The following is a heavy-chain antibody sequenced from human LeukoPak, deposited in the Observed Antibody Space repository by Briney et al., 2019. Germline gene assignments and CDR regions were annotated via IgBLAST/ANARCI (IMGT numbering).Heavy chain of an antibody. Sequence: GGSLRLSCAAFGFTFSSYAMSWVRQAPGKGLEWVSAISGSGGSTYYADSVKGRFTISRDNSKNTLYLQMSSLRAEDTAVYYCARDGMGYCSGGSCAHFDYWGQGTLVTVSS. D-gene: IGHD2-15*01. CDR3: ARDGMGYCSGGSCAHFDY. CDR1: GFTFSSYA. V-gene: IGHV3-23*01. CDR2: ISGSGGST. J-gene: IGHJ4*02.